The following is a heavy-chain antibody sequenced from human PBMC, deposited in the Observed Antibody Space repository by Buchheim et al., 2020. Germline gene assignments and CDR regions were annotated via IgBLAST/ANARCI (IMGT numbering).Heavy chain of an antibody. CDR2: SDSSGNTI. J-gene: IGHJ5*02. CDR3: ARHDYGYCFDP. CDR1: GFIFSSYE. V-gene: IGHV3-48*03. D-gene: IGHD3-16*01. Sequence: VQLVESGGGLVKPGGSLRLSCAASGFIFSSYEMSWVRQAPGKGLEWVSYSDSSGNTIYYADSVKGRFTVSRDNAKNSLYLQMSSLRVEDTAVYYCARHDYGYCFDPWGQGTL.